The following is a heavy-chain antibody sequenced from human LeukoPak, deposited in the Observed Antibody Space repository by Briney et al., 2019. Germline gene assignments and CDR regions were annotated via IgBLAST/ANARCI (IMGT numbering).Heavy chain of an antibody. V-gene: IGHV1-2*02. CDR1: GYTFTGYY. D-gene: IGHD1-7*01. Sequence: ASVKVSCKTSGYTFTGYYMHWVRQAPGQGLEWMGWISPTSGDTRYAQIFQGRVVMTRDTSISTAYMELSRLRSDDTAVYFCVRDGLNRNYDYWGQGTLVAVSS. J-gene: IGHJ4*02. CDR3: VRDGLNRNYDY. CDR2: ISPTSGDT.